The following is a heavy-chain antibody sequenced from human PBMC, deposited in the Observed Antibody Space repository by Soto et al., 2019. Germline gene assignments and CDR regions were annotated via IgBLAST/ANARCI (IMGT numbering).Heavy chain of an antibody. Sequence: GGSLRLSCAASGFTFSSYWMHWVRQAPGRGLVWISSISNGGSSAIYADAVKGRFTISRDDAKNTLNLQMNSLRAEDAAVYYCVRGSRGAGYGNWGQGTLVTVSS. D-gene: IGHD5-12*01. CDR1: GFTFSSYW. CDR2: ISNGGSSA. CDR3: VRGSRGAGYGN. V-gene: IGHV3-74*01. J-gene: IGHJ4*02.